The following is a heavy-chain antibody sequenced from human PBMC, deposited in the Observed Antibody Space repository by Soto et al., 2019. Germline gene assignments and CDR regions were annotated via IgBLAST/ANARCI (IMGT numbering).Heavy chain of an antibody. Sequence: QVQLQQWGAGLLKPSETLSLTCAVYGGSFSGYYWSWIRQPPGKGLEWIGEINHSGSNNYNPSLKSRVTISVDTSKNQVSLKLGSVTAADTAVYYCARRSLIVVVVAATGLAKGGWFDPWGQGTLVTVSS. CDR1: GGSFSGYY. D-gene: IGHD2-15*01. CDR3: ARRSLIVVVVAATGLAKGGWFDP. CDR2: INHSGSN. V-gene: IGHV4-34*01. J-gene: IGHJ5*02.